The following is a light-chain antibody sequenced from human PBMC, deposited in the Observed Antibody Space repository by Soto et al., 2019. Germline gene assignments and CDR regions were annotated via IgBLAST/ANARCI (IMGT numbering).Light chain of an antibody. Sequence: DIRLTRPPSSESASVGSRVTITCRASQGINSWLAWYQQKSGKAPKLLIYSASSLVSGVPSRFSGSGSGKDFTLTIRSWRPEVLETYYCKKVKIFALRFGGGPRWLS. CDR3: KKVKIFALR. CDR1: QGINSW. V-gene: IGKV1-12*01. J-gene: IGKJ4*01. CDR2: SAS.